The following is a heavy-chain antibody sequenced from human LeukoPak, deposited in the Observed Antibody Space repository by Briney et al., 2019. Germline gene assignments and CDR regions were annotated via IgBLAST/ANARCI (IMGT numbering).Heavy chain of an antibody. Sequence: GGSLRLSCAASGFTFSGSAIHWVRQPSGKGLEWVGQIDKKDKGYATATAYAASVKGRFTISRDDSINTAYLQMKSLKTEDTALYYCTRDSGTYNWFDPWGQGTLVTVSS. CDR1: GFTFSGSA. V-gene: IGHV3-73*01. CDR3: TRDSGTYNWFDP. D-gene: IGHD1-26*01. CDR2: IDKKDKGYATAT. J-gene: IGHJ5*02.